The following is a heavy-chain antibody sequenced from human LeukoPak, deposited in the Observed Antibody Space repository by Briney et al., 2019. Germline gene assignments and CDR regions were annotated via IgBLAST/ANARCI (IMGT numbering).Heavy chain of an antibody. Sequence: ASVKVSCKASGYTFTSYDINWVRQAPGQGLEWMGWINPNSGGTNYAQKFQGRVTMTRDTSISTAYMELSRLRSDDTAVYYCARDWSSGYYPPDWGQGTLVTVSS. CDR3: ARDWSSGYYPPD. V-gene: IGHV1-2*02. CDR2: INPNSGGT. D-gene: IGHD3-22*01. J-gene: IGHJ4*02. CDR1: GYTFTSYD.